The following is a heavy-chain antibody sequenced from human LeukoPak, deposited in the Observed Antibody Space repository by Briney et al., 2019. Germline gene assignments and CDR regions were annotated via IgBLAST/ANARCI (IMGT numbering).Heavy chain of an antibody. J-gene: IGHJ6*02. CDR1: GFTFSSYS. V-gene: IGHV3-48*02. Sequence: GGSLRLSCAASGFTFSSYSMNWVRQAPGKGREWVSYISSSSSTIYYADSVKGRFTISRDNAKNSLYLQMNSPRDEDTAVYYCARKDIVVVPAASIRYYYYGMDVWGQGTTVTVSS. D-gene: IGHD2-2*01. CDR2: ISSSSSTI. CDR3: ARKDIVVVPAASIRYYYYGMDV.